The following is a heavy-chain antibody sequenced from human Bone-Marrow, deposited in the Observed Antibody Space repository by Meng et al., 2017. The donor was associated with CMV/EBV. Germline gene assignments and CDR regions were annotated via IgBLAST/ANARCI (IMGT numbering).Heavy chain of an antibody. CDR2: ISADNGNT. CDR3: ARDLKGWPQSFLDY. V-gene: IGHV1-18*04. Sequence: ASVKVSCKASGYTFTGYDMRWVRQAPGQGLEWMGWISADNGNTNYAQKLQGRVTVTTDTSTSTAYMELRSLRSDDTAVYYCARDLKGWPQSFLDYWGQGTLVTVSS. J-gene: IGHJ4*02. CDR1: GYTFTGYD. D-gene: IGHD5-24*01.